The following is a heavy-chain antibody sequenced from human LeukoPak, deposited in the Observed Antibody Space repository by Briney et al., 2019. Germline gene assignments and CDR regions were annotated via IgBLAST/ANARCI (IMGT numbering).Heavy chain of an antibody. D-gene: IGHD3-9*01. CDR2: ISSSGSTI. Sequence: GGSLRLSCAASGFTFSSYEMNWVRQAPGKGLEWVSYISSSGSTIYYADSVKGRFTISRDNAKNSLYLQMNSLRAEDTAVYYCARDILTGHDPSLDYWGQGTLVTVSS. CDR1: GFTFSSYE. CDR3: ARDILTGHDPSLDY. V-gene: IGHV3-48*03. J-gene: IGHJ4*02.